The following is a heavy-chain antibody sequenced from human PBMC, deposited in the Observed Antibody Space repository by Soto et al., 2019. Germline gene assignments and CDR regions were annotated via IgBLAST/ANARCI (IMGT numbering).Heavy chain of an antibody. J-gene: IGHJ5*02. Sequence: ASVKVSCKASGYSFSSYGITWVRQAPGQGLEWLGWISAYNGDTKYAQRLQGRVTMTTDTSTRTAYMELRSLRSDDTAVYYCGRDLYGDSRINWFDPWGQGTLVTVSS. CDR2: ISAYNGDT. CDR1: GYSFSSYG. CDR3: GRDLYGDSRINWFDP. D-gene: IGHD4-17*01. V-gene: IGHV1-18*01.